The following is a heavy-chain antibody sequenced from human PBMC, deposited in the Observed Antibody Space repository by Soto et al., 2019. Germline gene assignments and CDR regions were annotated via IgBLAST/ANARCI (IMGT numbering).Heavy chain of an antibody. J-gene: IGHJ4*02. CDR3: AKLSSGWYGFGDY. D-gene: IGHD6-19*01. V-gene: IGHV4-39*01. CDR1: GGSISSSSYY. CDR2: IYYSGST. Sequence: QLQLQESGPGLVKPSETLSLTCTVSGGSISSSSYYWGWIRQPPGKGLEWIGSIYYSGSTYYNPSLKSRVTISVDTSKNQFSLKLSSVTAADTAVYYCAKLSSGWYGFGDYWGQGTLVTVSS.